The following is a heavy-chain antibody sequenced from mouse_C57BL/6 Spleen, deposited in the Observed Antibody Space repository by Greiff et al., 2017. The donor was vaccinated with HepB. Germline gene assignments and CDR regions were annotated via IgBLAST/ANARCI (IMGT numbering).Heavy chain of an antibody. CDR3: ARHDSSGPLYYAMDY. V-gene: IGHV14-2*01. CDR1: GFNIKDYY. Sequence: VQLQQYGAELVKPGASVKLSCTASGFNIKDYYMHWVKQRTEQGLEWIGRIDPEDGETKYAPKFQGKATITADTSSNTAYLQLSSLTSEDTAVYYCARHDSSGPLYYAMDYWGQGTSVTVSS. CDR2: IDPEDGET. J-gene: IGHJ4*01. D-gene: IGHD3-2*02.